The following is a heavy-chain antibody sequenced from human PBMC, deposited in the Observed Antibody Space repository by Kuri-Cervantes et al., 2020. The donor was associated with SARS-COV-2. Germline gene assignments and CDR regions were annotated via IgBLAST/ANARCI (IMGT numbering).Heavy chain of an antibody. CDR3: ARAGRWLQSTPFDY. Sequence: GGSLRLSCAASGFTFSSYAMHWVRQAPGKGLEWVAVISYDGSNKYYADSVKGRFTISRDNAKNSLYLQMNSLGAEDTAVYYCARAGRWLQSTPFDYWGQGTLVTVSS. D-gene: IGHD5-24*01. CDR2: ISYDGSNK. V-gene: IGHV3-30-3*01. CDR1: GFTFSSYA. J-gene: IGHJ4*02.